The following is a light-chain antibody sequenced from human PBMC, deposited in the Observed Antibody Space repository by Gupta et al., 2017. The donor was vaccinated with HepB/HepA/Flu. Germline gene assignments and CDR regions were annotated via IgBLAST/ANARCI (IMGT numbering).Light chain of an antibody. CDR2: GAS. V-gene: IGKV3-20*01. Sequence: EIVLTQSPGTLSLSPGERATLSCRASQSVSSDYLAWYQQKPGQAPRLLIYGASSRATGIPDRFSGSGSGTDFTLTISRLETEDFAVYYCQQYGSWAFGQGTKVEIK. CDR1: QSVSSDY. CDR3: QQYGSWA. J-gene: IGKJ1*01.